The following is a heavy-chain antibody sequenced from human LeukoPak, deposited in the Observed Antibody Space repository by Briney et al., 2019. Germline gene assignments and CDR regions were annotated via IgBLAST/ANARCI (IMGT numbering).Heavy chain of an antibody. CDR2: IWYDGSNR. Sequence: GGSLRLSCAASGFTFSSYGMHWVRQAPGKGLERVAVIWYDGSNRYYADSVKGRFTISRDNSKNTLYLQMNSLRAEDTAVYYCARESITMTYGMDVWGQGTTVTVSS. J-gene: IGHJ6*02. CDR3: ARESITMTYGMDV. D-gene: IGHD3-22*01. V-gene: IGHV3-33*01. CDR1: GFTFSSYG.